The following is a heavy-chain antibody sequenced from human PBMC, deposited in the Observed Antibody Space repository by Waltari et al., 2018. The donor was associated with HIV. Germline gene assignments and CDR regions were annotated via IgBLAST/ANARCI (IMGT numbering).Heavy chain of an antibody. CDR1: GDTFTNSA. V-gene: IGHV1-69*01. CDR3: ALIVMMPRVPGYYYAMEV. CDR2: CSPMFGSA. Sequence: QVQLVQSGPEVRQSGSSVKVSCKAPGDTFTNSAIAWVRQAPGQGLAWMGECSPMFGSAECPENVQDRISITAAESSRTACWELKSLKGEDTATYYCALIVMMPRVPGYYYAMEVWGQGTIITV. D-gene: IGHD1-26*01. J-gene: IGHJ6*02.